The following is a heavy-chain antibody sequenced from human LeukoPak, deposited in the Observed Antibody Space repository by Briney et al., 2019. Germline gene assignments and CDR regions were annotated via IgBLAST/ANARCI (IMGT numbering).Heavy chain of an antibody. CDR1: GASISGYY. Sequence: SETLSLTCTVSGASISGYYWSWIRQPPGKGLEWIGYIYYSGSTNYNPSLKSRVTISLDRSKNQFSLKLSSVTATDTAVYYCATRGSGSPFDPWGQGTLVTVSS. V-gene: IGHV4-59*01. CDR3: ATRGSGSPFDP. CDR2: IYYSGST. J-gene: IGHJ5*02. D-gene: IGHD3-10*01.